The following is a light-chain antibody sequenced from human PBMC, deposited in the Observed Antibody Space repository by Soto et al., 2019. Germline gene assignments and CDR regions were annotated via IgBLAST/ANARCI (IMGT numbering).Light chain of an antibody. Sequence: QSVLTKPASVSGSPGQSITISCTGTSIDVGSYNDLVSCYQQHPGKAPKAMIYEVNKRPSGVSNRFSGSKSGNTASLTISGLQAEDEADYYCCSYTHGNTFFGSGTKVTGL. CDR1: SIDVGSYNDL. CDR3: CSYTHGNTF. J-gene: IGLJ1*01. V-gene: IGLV2-23*02. CDR2: EVN.